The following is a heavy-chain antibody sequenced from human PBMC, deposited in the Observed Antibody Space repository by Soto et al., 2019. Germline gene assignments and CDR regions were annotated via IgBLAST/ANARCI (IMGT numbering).Heavy chain of an antibody. CDR1: GFTFSSYS. CDR2: ITDGGGTT. J-gene: IGHJ4*02. V-gene: IGHV3-23*01. CDR3: AKYVSRAFFDY. D-gene: IGHD6-13*01. Sequence: GGSLRLSCAASGFTFSSYSMTWVRQAPGKGLEWVSSITDGGGTTFYADSVRGRFTISRDNSKNTLYLQMITLRAEDTAVYYCAKYVSRAFFDYWGQGTLVTVSS.